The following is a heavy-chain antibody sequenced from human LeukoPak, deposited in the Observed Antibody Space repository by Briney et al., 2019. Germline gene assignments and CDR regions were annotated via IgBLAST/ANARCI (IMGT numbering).Heavy chain of an antibody. J-gene: IGHJ6*04. Sequence: GGSLRLSCAASGCIVSNNYMSWVRQAPGKGLEWVSLIYSDGSTYYADSVKGRFTISRDNSKNTLYLQMNSLRAEDTALYYCAREPYGSGDVWGKGTTVTVSS. V-gene: IGHV3-66*01. CDR3: AREPYGSGDV. D-gene: IGHD3-10*01. CDR1: GCIVSNNY. CDR2: IYSDGST.